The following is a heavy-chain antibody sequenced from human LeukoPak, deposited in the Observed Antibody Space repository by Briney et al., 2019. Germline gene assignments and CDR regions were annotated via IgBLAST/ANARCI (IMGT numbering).Heavy chain of an antibody. CDR2: INPNSGGT. V-gene: IGHV1-2*02. J-gene: IGHJ3*02. CDR3: ARDLYDAFDI. D-gene: IGHD2-15*01. CDR1: GYTFTGYY. Sequence: ASVKVSCKASGYTFTGYYMHWVRQAPGQGLEWMGWINPNSGGTIYAQKFQGRVNMTRDTSISTAYMELSGLRSDDTAVYYCARDLYDAFDIWGQGTMVTVSS.